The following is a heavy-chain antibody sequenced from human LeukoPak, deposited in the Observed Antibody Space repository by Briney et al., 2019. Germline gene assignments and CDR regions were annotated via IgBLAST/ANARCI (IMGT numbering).Heavy chain of an antibody. J-gene: IGHJ4*02. Sequence: SETLSLTCTVSGGSISSYYWSWIRQPPGKGLEWIGYIYYSGSTNYDPSLKSRVTISVDTSKNQFSLKLSSVTAADTAVYYCASSAVAGPQVDYWGQGTLVTVSS. D-gene: IGHD6-19*01. CDR2: IYYSGST. CDR1: GGSISSYY. V-gene: IGHV4-59*01. CDR3: ASSAVAGPQVDY.